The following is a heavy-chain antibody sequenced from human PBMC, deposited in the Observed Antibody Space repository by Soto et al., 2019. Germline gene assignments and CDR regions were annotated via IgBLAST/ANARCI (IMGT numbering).Heavy chain of an antibody. D-gene: IGHD3-10*01. J-gene: IGHJ6*02. CDR1: GITFDDYA. Sequence: EVQLVESGGGLVQPGRSLRLSCAVSGITFDDYAMHWVRQGPGKGLECVSGVSWNGDIIGYADSVRGRFTISRDNAKRSLYLEMNSLITEDTALYYCAKGVGFGDFLARYGMDVWGHWTTVTVYS. V-gene: IGHV3-9*01. CDR3: AKGVGFGDFLARYGMDV. CDR2: VSWNGDII.